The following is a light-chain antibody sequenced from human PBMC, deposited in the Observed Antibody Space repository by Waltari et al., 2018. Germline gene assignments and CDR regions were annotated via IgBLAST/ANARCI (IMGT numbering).Light chain of an antibody. CDR2: QVS. CDR1: SSDVGGDNY. J-gene: IGLJ3*02. CDR3: TSHAGTNSV. Sequence: QSALTQLPSASGSPGQSVTMSCTGTSSDVGGDNYASWYQPHPGKAPKLLIYQVSKRPSGVPDRFSGSKSGNTASLTVSGLQAEDEAEYFCTSHAGTNSVFGGGTKLTVL. V-gene: IGLV2-8*01.